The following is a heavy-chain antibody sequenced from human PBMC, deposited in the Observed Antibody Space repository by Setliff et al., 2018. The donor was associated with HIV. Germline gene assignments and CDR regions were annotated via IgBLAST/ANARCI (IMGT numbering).Heavy chain of an antibody. V-gene: IGHV1-2*02. J-gene: IGHJ5*02. Sequence: ASVKVSCKASGYTFTGYYIHWVRQAPGQGLEWMGWINPNSGGTNYAQRFQDRVTMTRDTSISTAYMELSRLKSDDTAVYYCARDRIGSTWYPGNWFDPWGQGTLVTVSS. D-gene: IGHD6-13*01. CDR3: ARDRIGSTWYPGNWFDP. CDR1: GYTFTGYY. CDR2: INPNSGGT.